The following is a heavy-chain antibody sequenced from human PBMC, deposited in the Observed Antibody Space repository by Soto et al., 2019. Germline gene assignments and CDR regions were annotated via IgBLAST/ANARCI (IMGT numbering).Heavy chain of an antibody. Sequence: SETLSLTCTVSGGSISSSSYYWGWIRQPPGKGLEWIGSIYYSGSTYYNPSLKSRVTISVDTSKNQFSLKLSSVTAADTAVYYCARSAHSRELHPEYYFDYWGQGTLVTVSS. J-gene: IGHJ4*02. V-gene: IGHV4-39*07. D-gene: IGHD1-26*01. CDR2: IYYSGST. CDR3: ARSAHSRELHPEYYFDY. CDR1: GGSISSSSYY.